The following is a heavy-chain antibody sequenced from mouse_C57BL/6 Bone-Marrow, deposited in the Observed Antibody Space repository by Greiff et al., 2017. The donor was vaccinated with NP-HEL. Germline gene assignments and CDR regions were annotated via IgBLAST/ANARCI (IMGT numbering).Heavy chain of an antibody. V-gene: IGHV1-55*01. J-gene: IGHJ2*01. CDR3: ARGEVTTGYYFDY. CDR2: IYPGSGST. CDR1: GYTFTSYW. Sequence: QVQLQQPGAELVKPGASVKMSCKASGYTFTSYWITWVKQRPGQGLEWIGDIYPGSGSTNYNEKFKSKATLTVDTSSTTAYMQLSSLTSEDSAVYYCARGEVTTGYYFDYWGQGTTLTVSS. D-gene: IGHD2-2*01.